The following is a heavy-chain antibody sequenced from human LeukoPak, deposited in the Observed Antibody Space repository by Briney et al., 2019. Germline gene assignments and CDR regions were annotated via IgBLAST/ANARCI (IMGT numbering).Heavy chain of an antibody. CDR1: GGSISGYY. CDR3: ARGGQWLAPDY. D-gene: IGHD6-19*01. Sequence: KPSETLSLTCTVSGGSISGYYWSWLRQPPGKGLEWIGYIYYSGSTNYNPSLKSRVTISVDTSKNQFSLKLSSVTAADTAVYYCARGGQWLAPDYWGQGTLVTVSS. V-gene: IGHV4-59*01. J-gene: IGHJ4*02. CDR2: IYYSGST.